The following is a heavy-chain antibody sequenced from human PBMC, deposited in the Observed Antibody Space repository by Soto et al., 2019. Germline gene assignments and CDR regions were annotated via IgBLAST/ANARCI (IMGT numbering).Heavy chain of an antibody. CDR2: IRSKAYGGTT. J-gene: IGHJ4*02. CDR1: GFSFGEYP. CDR3: TRGGYTYGFNY. D-gene: IGHD5-18*01. V-gene: IGHV3-49*04. Sequence: PGGSLRLSCTASGFSFGEYPMAWVRQAPGKGLEWVGFIRSKAYGGTTEYAASVKGRFTISRDDSKSIASLQMNSLKTEDTAVYYCTRGGYTYGFNYWGQGTLVTVSS.